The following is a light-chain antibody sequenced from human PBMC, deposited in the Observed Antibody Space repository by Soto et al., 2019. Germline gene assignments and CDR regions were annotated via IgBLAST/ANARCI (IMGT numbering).Light chain of an antibody. V-gene: IGKV1-39*01. Sequence: DIEMTQSPSSLSASAGNRVTITCRASQSIDTYLNWYLQKPGQAPKLLIYSAYSLQSGLSPRFSGDGSGTDFSSNISRLQADNVATYYCQQSNHFPRTVGQGATVEF. J-gene: IGKJ1*01. CDR1: QSIDTY. CDR2: SAY. CDR3: QQSNHFPRT.